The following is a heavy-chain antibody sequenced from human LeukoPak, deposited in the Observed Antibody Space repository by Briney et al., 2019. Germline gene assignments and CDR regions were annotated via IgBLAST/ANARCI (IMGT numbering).Heavy chain of an antibody. J-gene: IGHJ3*02. CDR2: ISAYNGNT. D-gene: IGHD2-2*01. CDR1: GYTFTSYG. CDR3: ARAGVAVVPAASRAFDI. Sequence: ASVKVSCKASGYTFTSYGISWVRQAPGQGLEWMGWISAYNGNTNYAQKLQGRVTMTTDTSTSTAYMELRSLRSDDTAVYYCARAGVAVVPAASRAFDIWGQGTMVTVSS. V-gene: IGHV1-18*01.